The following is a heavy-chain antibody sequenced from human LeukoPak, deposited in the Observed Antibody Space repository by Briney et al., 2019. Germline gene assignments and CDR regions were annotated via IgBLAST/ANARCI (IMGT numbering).Heavy chain of an antibody. Sequence: ASVKVSCKVSGYTLTELSMHWVRQAPGKGLEWMGGFDPEDGETIYAQKLQGRVTMTTDTSTSTAYMELRSLRSDDTAVYYCARGGDIVVVVAATSSYYYGMDVWGKGTTVTVSS. CDR2: FDPEDGET. J-gene: IGHJ6*04. V-gene: IGHV1-24*01. D-gene: IGHD2-15*01. CDR1: GYTLTELS. CDR3: ARGGDIVVVVAATSSYYYGMDV.